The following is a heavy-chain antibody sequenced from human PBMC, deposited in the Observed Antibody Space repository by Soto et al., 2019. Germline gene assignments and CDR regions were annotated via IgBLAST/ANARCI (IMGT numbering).Heavy chain of an antibody. V-gene: IGHV4-38-2*02. CDR2: IFHSGKT. J-gene: IGHJ5*02. CDR1: GYNISSGYY. D-gene: IGHD2-2*01. CDR3: ARGDIVVLPTVGWLDP. Sequence: SETLSLTCTVSGYNISSGYYWGWVRQPPGKGLEWLGSIFHSGKTYHNPSLKSRLTISVDTSKNQFSLKLNSVTAADTAVYYCARGDIVVLPTVGWLDPWGQGTLVTVSS.